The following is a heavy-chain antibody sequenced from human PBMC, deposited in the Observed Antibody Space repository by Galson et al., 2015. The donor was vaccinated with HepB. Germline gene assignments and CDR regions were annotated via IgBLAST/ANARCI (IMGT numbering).Heavy chain of an antibody. J-gene: IGHJ4*02. CDR3: ARTHGYCSSTSCQFDY. CDR2: TYYRSKWYN. V-gene: IGHV6-1*01. CDR1: GDSVSSNSAA. D-gene: IGHD2-2*01. Sequence: CAISGDSVSSNSAAWNWIRQSPSRGLEWLGRTYYRSKWYNDYAVSVKSRITINPDTSKNQFSLQLNSGTPEDTAVYYCARTHGYCSSTSCQFDYWGQGTLVTVSS.